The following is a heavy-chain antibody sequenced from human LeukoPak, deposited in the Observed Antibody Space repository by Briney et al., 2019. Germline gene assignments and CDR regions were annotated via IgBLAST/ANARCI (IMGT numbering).Heavy chain of an antibody. J-gene: IGHJ4*02. D-gene: IGHD4-17*01. V-gene: IGHV3-21*01. CDR1: GFTFSSYS. Sequence: PGGSLRLSCAASGFTFSSYSMNWVRQAPGKGLEWVSSISSSSSYIYYADSVKGRFTISRDNAKYSLYLQMNSLRAEDTAVYYCARATRRDYGDVGYWGQGTLVTVSS. CDR2: ISSSSSYI. CDR3: ARATRRDYGDVGY.